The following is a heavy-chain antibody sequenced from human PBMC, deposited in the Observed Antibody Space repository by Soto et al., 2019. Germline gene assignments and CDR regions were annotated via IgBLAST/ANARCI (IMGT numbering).Heavy chain of an antibody. J-gene: IGHJ3*02. D-gene: IGHD2-15*01. CDR2: ISAYNGDT. V-gene: IGHV1-3*01. Sequence: ASVKVSCKASGYTFTSYAMNWVRQAPGQGLEWMSWISAYNGDTNYAQKFQGRVTITRDTSASTAYMELSSLRSEDTAVYYCARSWPNIVVVVAAAKGDAFDIWGQGTMVTVSS. CDR1: GYTFTSYA. CDR3: ARSWPNIVVVVAAAKGDAFDI.